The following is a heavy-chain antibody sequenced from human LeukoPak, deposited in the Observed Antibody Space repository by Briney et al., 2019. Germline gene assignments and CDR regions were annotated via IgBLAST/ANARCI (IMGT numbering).Heavy chain of an antibody. J-gene: IGHJ4*02. V-gene: IGHV3-48*04. CDR2: ISSSGDAM. D-gene: IGHD3-16*02. Sequence: PGGSLRLSCTASGFNFGDHRMNWVRRTLGKGLEWLSHISSSGDAMYYAESVKGRFTISRDNAKNSMYLQMNSLRVEDTAMYYCASIDYDYWGQGTLVTVSS. CDR3: ASIDYDY. CDR1: GFNFGDHR.